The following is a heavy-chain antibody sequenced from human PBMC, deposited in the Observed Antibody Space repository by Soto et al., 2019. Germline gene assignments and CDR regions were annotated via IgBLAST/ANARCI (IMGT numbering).Heavy chain of an antibody. Sequence: PSETLSLTCAVYGGSFSGYYWTWIRQPPGTGLEWIGEINHSGSTNYNPSLKSRVTISVDTSKNQFSLKLTSVTAAGTAVYYCARDKITGLLDYWGQGTLVTVS. CDR2: INHSGST. D-gene: IGHD2-8*02. V-gene: IGHV4-34*01. CDR1: GGSFSGYY. J-gene: IGHJ4*02. CDR3: ARDKITGLLDY.